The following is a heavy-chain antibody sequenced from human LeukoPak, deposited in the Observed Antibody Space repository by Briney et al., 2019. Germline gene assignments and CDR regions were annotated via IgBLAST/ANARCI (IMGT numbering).Heavy chain of an antibody. Sequence: ASVKVSCKASGYSFTRYYMHWVRQAPGQGLEWMGIMNPSGGSTSYAQNFQGRVTMTRDMSTSTVYMELSSLRSEDTAVYYFARGKEQLVLESFFDYWGQGTLVTVSS. CDR2: MNPSGGST. J-gene: IGHJ4*02. CDR3: ARGKEQLVLESFFDY. CDR1: GYSFTRYY. D-gene: IGHD6-6*01. V-gene: IGHV1-46*01.